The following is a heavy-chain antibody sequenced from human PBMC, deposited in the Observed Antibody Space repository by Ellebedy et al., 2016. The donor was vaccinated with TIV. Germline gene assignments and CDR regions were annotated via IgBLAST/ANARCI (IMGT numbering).Heavy chain of an antibody. D-gene: IGHD5-12*01. CDR1: GYTFTGYY. CDR3: ARETPDEDGGYGYYGMDV. V-gene: IGHV1-2*02. Sequence: ASVKVSCKASGYTFTGYYMHWVRQAPGQGLEWMGWINPNSGGTNYAQKFQGRVNMTRDTSISTAYMELSRLRSDDTAVYYCARETPDEDGGYGYYGMDVWGQGTTVTVSS. CDR2: INPNSGGT. J-gene: IGHJ6*02.